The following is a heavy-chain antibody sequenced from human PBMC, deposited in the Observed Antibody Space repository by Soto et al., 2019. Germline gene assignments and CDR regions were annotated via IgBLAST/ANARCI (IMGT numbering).Heavy chain of an antibody. V-gene: IGHV4-31*03. D-gene: IGHD3-16*01. CDR1: GGSISSGGYY. Sequence: SETLSLTCTVSGGSISSGGYYWSWIRQHPGKGLEWIGYIYYSGSTYYNPSLKSRVTISVGTSKNQFSLKLSSVTAADTAVYYCARGPLAVGGLYWGQGTLVTVSS. CDR2: IYYSGST. J-gene: IGHJ4*02. CDR3: ARGPLAVGGLY.